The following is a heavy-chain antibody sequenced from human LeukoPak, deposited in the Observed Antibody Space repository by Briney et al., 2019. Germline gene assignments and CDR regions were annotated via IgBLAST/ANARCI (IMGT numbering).Heavy chain of an antibody. D-gene: IGHD3-10*01. CDR1: GFTFSSYA. CDR3: AKGGAVSSKSITMVRGTRRYYYYMDV. V-gene: IGHV3-23*01. J-gene: IGHJ6*03. Sequence: GGSLRLSCAASGFTFSSYAMSWVRQAPGKGLEWVSGISDSGTNTYYADSVKGRFTISRDNSKNTLYLQMNSLRAEDTAVYYCAKGGAVSSKSITMVRGTRRYYYYMDVWGKGTTVTISS. CDR2: ISDSGTNT.